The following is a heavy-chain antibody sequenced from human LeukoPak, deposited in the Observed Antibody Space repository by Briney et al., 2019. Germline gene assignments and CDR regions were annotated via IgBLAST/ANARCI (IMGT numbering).Heavy chain of an antibody. J-gene: IGHJ4*02. D-gene: IGHD6-19*01. V-gene: IGHV1-24*01. CDR2: FDPEDGET. CDR1: GYTLTELS. Sequence: ASVKVSCKVSGYTLTELSMHWVRQAPGKGLELRGGFDPEDGETIYAQKFQGRVTMTEDTSTDTAYMELSSLRSEDTAVYYCATDPYSSGWPRSNRLDYWGQGTLVTVSS. CDR3: ATDPYSSGWPRSNRLDY.